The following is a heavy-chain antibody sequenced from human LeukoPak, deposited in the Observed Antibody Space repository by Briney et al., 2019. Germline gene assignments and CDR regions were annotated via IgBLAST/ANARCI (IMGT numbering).Heavy chain of an antibody. CDR1: GFTFSSYA. D-gene: IGHD3-22*01. J-gene: IGHJ4*02. Sequence: GGSLRLSCAASGFTFSSYAMHWVRQAPGKGLEWVAVISYDGSNKYYADSVKGRFTISRDNSKNTLYLQMYSLRAEDTAVYYCAKPESPYYYDSSGYYIQGWGQGTLVTVSS. CDR3: AKPESPYYYDSSGYYIQG. V-gene: IGHV3-30-3*02. CDR2: ISYDGSNK.